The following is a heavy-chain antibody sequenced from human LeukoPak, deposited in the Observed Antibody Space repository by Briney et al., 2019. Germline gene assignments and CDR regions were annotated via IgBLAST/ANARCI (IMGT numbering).Heavy chain of an antibody. D-gene: IGHD3-10*01. Sequence: GGSLRLSCAASGFSFSSYWMHWVRQAPGKGLVWVSRISSGGSSTIYADSVKGRFTISRDNAKNTLYLQMNSLRAEDTAVYYCARLGSGSTLDCWGQGILVTVSS. V-gene: IGHV3-74*01. CDR2: ISSGGSST. CDR3: ARLGSGSTLDC. CDR1: GFSFSSYW. J-gene: IGHJ4*02.